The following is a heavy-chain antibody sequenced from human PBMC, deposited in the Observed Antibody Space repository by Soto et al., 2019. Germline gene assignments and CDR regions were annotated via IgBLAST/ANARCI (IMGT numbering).Heavy chain of an antibody. CDR3: AREGQQQLVPPFDY. CDR1: GYTFTGYY. CDR2: INPSGGST. J-gene: IGHJ4*02. D-gene: IGHD6-13*01. V-gene: IGHV1-46*01. Sequence: SLKVSFKASGYTFTGYYMHWVRQAPGQGLEWMGIINPSGGSTSYAQKFQGRVTMTRDTSTSTVYMELSSLRSEDTAVYYCAREGQQQLVPPFDYWGQGTLVTVSS.